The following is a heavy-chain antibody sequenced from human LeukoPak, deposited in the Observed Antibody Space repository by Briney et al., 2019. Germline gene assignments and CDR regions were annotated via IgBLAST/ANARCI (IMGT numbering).Heavy chain of an antibody. J-gene: IGHJ4*02. Sequence: GWSLRLSCAASGFTFSSYWMSWVRQAPGKGLEWVANIKQDGSEKYYVDSVKGRFTISRDNAKNSLYLQMNSLRAEDTAVYYCASDGDWLFRDRGGSNYWGQGTLVTVSS. CDR1: GFTFSSYW. CDR3: ASDGDWLFRDRGGSNY. V-gene: IGHV3-7*01. D-gene: IGHD3/OR15-3a*01. CDR2: IKQDGSEK.